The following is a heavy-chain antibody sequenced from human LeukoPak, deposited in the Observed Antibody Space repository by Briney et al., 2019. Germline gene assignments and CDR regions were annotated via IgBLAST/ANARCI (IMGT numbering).Heavy chain of an antibody. V-gene: IGHV3-66*01. CDR2: IYSGGST. Sequence: PGGSLRLSCAASGFTVSSNYMSWVRQAPGKGLEWVSVIYSGGSTYYADSVKGRFTISRDNSKNTLYLQMNSLRAEDTAVYYCARGDSAGVVPAEVYNDYWGQGTLVTVSS. CDR1: GFTVSSNY. J-gene: IGHJ4*02. CDR3: ARGDSAGVVPAEVYNDY. D-gene: IGHD2-2*01.